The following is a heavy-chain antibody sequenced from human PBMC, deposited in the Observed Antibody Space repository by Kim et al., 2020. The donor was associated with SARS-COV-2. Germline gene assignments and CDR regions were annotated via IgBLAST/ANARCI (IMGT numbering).Heavy chain of an antibody. V-gene: IGHV1-8*01. J-gene: IGHJ4*02. CDR2: MNAETGNT. CDR1: GYSFMKHD. CDR3: ARRAEDYGSGAYEYFDL. Sequence: ASVKVSCKTSGYSFMKHDINWVRQVSGQGLEWMGWMNAETGNTGIAQKFQGRVTMTKDTSITTAYLELSRLAFDDTAVYYCARRAEDYGSGAYEYFDLWGQGSLVTVSS. D-gene: IGHD3-10*01.